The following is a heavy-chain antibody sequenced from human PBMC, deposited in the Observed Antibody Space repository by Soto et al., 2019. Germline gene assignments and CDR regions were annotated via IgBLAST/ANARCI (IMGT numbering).Heavy chain of an antibody. V-gene: IGHV5-10-1*01. CDR3: ARVRLAAAGVFFGY. CDR1: GYSFATYW. Sequence: GESLKISCKGSGYSFATYWINWVRQMPGKGLEWMGRIDPTESYINYSPSFQGHVSISVDKSISTVYLQWSSLKASDTAMYYCARVRLAAAGVFFGYWGQGTLVTVSS. CDR2: IDPTESYI. D-gene: IGHD6-13*01. J-gene: IGHJ4*02.